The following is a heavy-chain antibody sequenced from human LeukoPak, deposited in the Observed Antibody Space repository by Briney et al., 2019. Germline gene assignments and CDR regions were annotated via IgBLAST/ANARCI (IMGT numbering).Heavy chain of an antibody. J-gene: IGHJ4*02. CDR2: IYYSGST. D-gene: IGHD4-17*01. CDR3: ARGYVTTPSFDY. CDR1: GGSISSYY. V-gene: IGHV4-59*01. Sequence: PSETLSLTCTVSGGSISSYYWSWIRQSPGKGLEWIGYIYYSGSTNYNPSLKSRVTISVDTSKTQFSLNLSSVTAADTAVYYCARGYVTTPSFDYWGQGTLVTVSS.